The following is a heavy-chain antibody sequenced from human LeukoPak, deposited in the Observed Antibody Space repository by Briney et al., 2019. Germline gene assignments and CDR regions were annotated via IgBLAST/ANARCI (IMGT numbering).Heavy chain of an antibody. Sequence: GASVKVSCKASGYTFTSYYMHWVRQAPGQGLEWMGIINPSGGSTSYAQKFQGRVTMTRDMSTSTVYMELSSLRSEDTAVYYCARSPSAVRGYSYGLRFDPWGQGTLVTVSS. CDR2: INPSGGST. D-gene: IGHD5-18*01. J-gene: IGHJ5*02. CDR3: ARSPSAVRGYSYGLRFDP. CDR1: GYTFTSYY. V-gene: IGHV1-46*01.